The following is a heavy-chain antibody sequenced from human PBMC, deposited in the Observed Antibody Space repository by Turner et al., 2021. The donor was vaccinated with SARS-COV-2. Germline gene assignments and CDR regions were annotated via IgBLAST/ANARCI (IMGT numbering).Heavy chain of an antibody. CDR2: IDYSGST. Sequence: QVQLQESGPGLVKPSRTLSLNCTVSGASIRSGNYYWRWIRQHPGKGLECIGYIDYSGSTYYNPSLKSRVTISVDTSKNQVSLKLSSVTAADTAVYYCAREVFGLVRYYNWFDPWGQGTLVTVSS. CDR3: AREVFGLVRYYNWFDP. CDR1: GASIRSGNYY. D-gene: IGHD3-22*01. V-gene: IGHV4-31*03. J-gene: IGHJ5*02.